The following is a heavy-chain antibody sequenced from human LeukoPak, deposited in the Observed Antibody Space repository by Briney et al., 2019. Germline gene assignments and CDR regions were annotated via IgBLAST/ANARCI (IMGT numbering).Heavy chain of an antibody. Sequence: GGPLRLPCAASGFTFSSYAKHWVREAPGKPLVWVAVISYYGSNKYYADSVKGRFTISRDNSKNTLYLQMNSLRAEDTAVYYCAGIIVWYRRWFDPWGQGTLVTVSS. D-gene: IGHD6-13*01. V-gene: IGHV3-30*04. CDR3: AGIIVWYRRWFDP. J-gene: IGHJ5*02. CDR1: GFTFSSYA. CDR2: ISYYGSNK.